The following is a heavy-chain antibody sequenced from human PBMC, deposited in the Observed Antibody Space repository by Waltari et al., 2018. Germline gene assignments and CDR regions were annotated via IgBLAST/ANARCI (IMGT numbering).Heavy chain of an antibody. Sequence: QLQLQESGSGLVKPSQTLSLTCAVSGGSITSGGYSWSWIRQPPGRGLEWIGFIDQSVRTYYTPTLKSRVTISLDRSKRQLSLKRGSGTAADTAVYYCARGANVGNHDWYFDFWGQGTLVTVSS. CDR1: GGSITSGGYS. V-gene: IGHV4-30-2*01. CDR2: IDQSVRT. CDR3: ARGANVGNHDWYFDF. D-gene: IGHD3-3*01. J-gene: IGHJ4*02.